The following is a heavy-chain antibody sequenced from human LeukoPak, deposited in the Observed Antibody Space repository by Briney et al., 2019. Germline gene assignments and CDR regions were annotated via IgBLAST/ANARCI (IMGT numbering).Heavy chain of an antibody. D-gene: IGHD5-12*01. V-gene: IGHV3-48*01. J-gene: IGHJ4*02. CDR2: ISSSSSTI. Sequence: GGSLRLSCAASGFTFSSYSMNWVRQAPGKGLEWVSYISSSSSTIYHADSVKGRFTISRDNAKNSLYLQMNSLRAEDTAVYYCARDSGYGFDYWGQGTLVTVSS. CDR3: ARDSGYGFDY. CDR1: GFTFSSYS.